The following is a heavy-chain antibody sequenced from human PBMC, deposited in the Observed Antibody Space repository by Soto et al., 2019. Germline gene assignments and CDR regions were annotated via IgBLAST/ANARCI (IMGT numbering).Heavy chain of an antibody. CDR2: IYWDDDK. CDR3: AHSSQYYSSSRYLGY. D-gene: IGHD6-13*01. J-gene: IGHJ4*02. Sequence: TLSLTCTASGGSISSGDYYWSWIRQPPGKALEWLALIYWDDDKRYSPSLKSRLTITKDTSKNQVVLTMTNMDPVDTATYYCAHSSQYYSSSRYLGYWGQGTLVTVSS. CDR1: GGSISSGDYY. V-gene: IGHV2-5*08.